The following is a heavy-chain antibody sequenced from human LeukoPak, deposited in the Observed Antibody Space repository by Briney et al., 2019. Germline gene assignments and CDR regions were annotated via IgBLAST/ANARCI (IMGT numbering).Heavy chain of an antibody. CDR1: GFTFGSHA. CDR2: IFGSGGSP. V-gene: IGHV3-23*01. Sequence: GGSLRLSCEASGFTFGSHAMYWVRQAPGKGLEWVAGIFGSGGSPHYADPVKGRFTISRDNSRNTVYLQINSLRAEDTAVYYCARDGYGSHYFDYWGQGTLVPVSS. CDR3: ARDGYGSHYFDY. J-gene: IGHJ4*02. D-gene: IGHD5-18*01.